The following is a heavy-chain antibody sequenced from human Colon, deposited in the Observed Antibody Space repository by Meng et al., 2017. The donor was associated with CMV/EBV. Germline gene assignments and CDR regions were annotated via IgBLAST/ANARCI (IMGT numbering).Heavy chain of an antibody. D-gene: IGHD4-11*01. J-gene: IGHJ6*02. CDR2: IYYSGTT. CDR3: ARDVTMTTITSYGMDV. Sequence: LRLSCTVSGGSVNSNNYYWSWIRQPPGKGLEWIGHIYYSGTTYYNPSLKSRVTISIDTSKNEFSLRLGSVTAADTAVYYCARDVTMTTITSYGMDVWGQGTTVTVSS. V-gene: IGHV4-30-4*08. CDR1: GGSVNSNNYY.